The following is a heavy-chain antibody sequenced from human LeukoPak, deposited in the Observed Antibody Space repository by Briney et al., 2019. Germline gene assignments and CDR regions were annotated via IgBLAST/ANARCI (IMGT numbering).Heavy chain of an antibody. D-gene: IGHD3-10*01. V-gene: IGHV3-21*01. J-gene: IGHJ4*02. CDR1: GFPFSSYS. Sequence: GGSLRLSCAASGFPFSSYSMNWVRQAPGKGLEWVSSISSSSSYIYYADSVKGRFTISRDNAKNSLYLQMNSLRAEDTAVYYCARGLSAEWFGELAYFDYWGQGTLVTVSS. CDR3: ARGLSAEWFGELAYFDY. CDR2: ISSSSSYI.